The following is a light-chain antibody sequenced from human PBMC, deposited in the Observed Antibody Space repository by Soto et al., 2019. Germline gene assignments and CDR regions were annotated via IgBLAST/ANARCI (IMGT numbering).Light chain of an antibody. CDR1: QSVSSY. V-gene: IGKV3-11*01. Sequence: EIVLTQSPATLSLSPGERATLSCRASQSVSSYLAWYQQKPGQAPRLLIYDASNRATGIPPRFSGSGSGTDFTLTISSLEPEDFAVYYCQQRSNWHTFGPGTKVDIK. J-gene: IGKJ3*01. CDR3: QQRSNWHT. CDR2: DAS.